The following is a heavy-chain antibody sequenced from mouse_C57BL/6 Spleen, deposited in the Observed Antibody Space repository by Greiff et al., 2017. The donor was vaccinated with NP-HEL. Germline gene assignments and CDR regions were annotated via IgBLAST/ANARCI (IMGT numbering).Heavy chain of an antibody. CDR2: IDPISGGT. V-gene: IGHV1-72*01. D-gene: IGHD2-5*01. J-gene: IGHJ3*01. CDR1: GYTFTSYW. Sequence: QVQLQQPGAELVKPGASVKLSCKASGYTFTSYWMHWVKQRPGRGLEWIGRIDPISGGTRYNEKVKSKATLTVDKPPSTAYMQLSSLTSEDSAVYYCARSYYSNSAWFAYWGQGTLVTVSA. CDR3: ARSYYSNSAWFAY.